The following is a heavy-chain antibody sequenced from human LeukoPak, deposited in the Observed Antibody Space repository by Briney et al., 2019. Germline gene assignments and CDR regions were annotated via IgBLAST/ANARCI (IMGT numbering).Heavy chain of an antibody. CDR2: ISNSGSNI. V-gene: IGHV3-11*04. CDR3: AREAITTVTTVDY. J-gene: IGHJ4*02. CDR1: GFTFSDYY. Sequence: PGGSLTLSCAASGFTFSDYYMSWIRQAAGKGLAWVSYISNSGSNIYYADSVKGRFTISRDKAKHSLYLQRNRLTAEHTAVYYCAREAITTVTTVDYWGQGTLVTVSS. D-gene: IGHD4-17*01.